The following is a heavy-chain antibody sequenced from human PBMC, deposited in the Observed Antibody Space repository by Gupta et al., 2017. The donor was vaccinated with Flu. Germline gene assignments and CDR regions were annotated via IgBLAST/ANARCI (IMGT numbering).Heavy chain of an antibody. V-gene: IGHV3-23*01. CDR2: ITGSGGEA. CDR1: RFTFSSFA. J-gene: IGHJ3*01. Sequence: EVQLLESGGGLVKPGGSLRLSCAASRFTFSSFAMHWVRQVPGKGLQWVSGITGSGGEAYYADSAKGRFIISRDNSKKTLFLEMNNLRADDTAVYYCAKDQGYGGSYYDALDVWGQGTRVTVSS. CDR3: AKDQGYGGSYYDALDV. D-gene: IGHD1-26*01.